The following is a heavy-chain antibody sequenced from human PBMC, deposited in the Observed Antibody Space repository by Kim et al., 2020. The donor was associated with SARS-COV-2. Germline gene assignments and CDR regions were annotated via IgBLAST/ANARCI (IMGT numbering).Heavy chain of an antibody. J-gene: IGHJ4*02. CDR3: AKGVQFPAASAYDY. Sequence: GGSLRLSCAASGFTFRKYVMSWVRQAPGKGLEWVSVLSASGGTSYDADSVKGRFTIYRDSSNNTLYLQMNSLRAEDTAVYYCAKGVQFPAASAYDYWGQGTLVTVSS. D-gene: IGHD2-2*01. CDR2: LSASGGTS. CDR1: GFTFRKYV. V-gene: IGHV3-23*01.